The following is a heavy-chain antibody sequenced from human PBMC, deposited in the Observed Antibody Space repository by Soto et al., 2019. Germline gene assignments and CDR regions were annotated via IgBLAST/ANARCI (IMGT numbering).Heavy chain of an antibody. CDR3: ARTKYSSGPGYYFDY. CDR1: GYTFTSYV. D-gene: IGHD6-19*01. J-gene: IGHJ4*02. Sequence: ASVKVSCKASGYTFTSYVISWVRQAPGQGLEWMGWISAYNGNTNYAQKLQGRVTMTTDTSTSTAYMELRSLRSDDTAVYYCARTKYSSGPGYYFDYWGQGTLVTVSS. V-gene: IGHV1-18*01. CDR2: ISAYNGNT.